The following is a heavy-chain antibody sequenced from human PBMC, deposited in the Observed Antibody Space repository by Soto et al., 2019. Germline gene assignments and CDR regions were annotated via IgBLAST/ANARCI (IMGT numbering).Heavy chain of an antibody. D-gene: IGHD3-22*01. J-gene: IGHJ4*02. CDR2: IATAGDT. CDR1: GFTFSSYD. CDR3: ARTQTYYDSSGPHFDY. Sequence: GSLRLSCAASGFTFSSYDMHWVRQATGKGLEWVSAIATAGDTYYADSVKGRFTISRDNAKNSLYLQMNSLRAEDTAVYYCARTQTYYDSSGPHFDYWGQGTLVTVSS. V-gene: IGHV3-13*01.